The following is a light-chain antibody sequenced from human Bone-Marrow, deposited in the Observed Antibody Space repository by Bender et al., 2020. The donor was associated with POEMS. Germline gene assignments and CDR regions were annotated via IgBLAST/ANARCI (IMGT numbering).Light chain of an antibody. J-gene: IGLJ3*02. V-gene: IGLV1-47*01. CDR3: YSYAGGNYWV. Sequence: QSVLTQPPSASGTPGQRVTISCSGGTSNIGSNYVYWYQHLSGTAPKLLISKDKQRPSGVPDRFSGSKSGNTASLTVSGLRAEDEADYYCYSYAGGNYWVFGGGTKLTVL. CDR2: KDK. CDR1: TSNIGSNY.